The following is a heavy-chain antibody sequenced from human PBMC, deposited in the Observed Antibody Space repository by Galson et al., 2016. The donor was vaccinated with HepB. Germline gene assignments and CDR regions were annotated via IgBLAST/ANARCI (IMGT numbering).Heavy chain of an antibody. V-gene: IGHV3-53*01. J-gene: IGHJ4*02. Sequence: SLRLSCAASGFTVSSNYMNWVRQPPGKGLEWVSFIHSGGGAYYTHPVKGRFTISTDNSKNTLYLQMNSLRAEGTAIYYCARGGPHNNYFDYWGQGTLVTVSS. CDR3: ARGGPHNNYFDY. CDR1: GFTVSSNY. CDR2: IHSGGGA. D-gene: IGHD1-1*01.